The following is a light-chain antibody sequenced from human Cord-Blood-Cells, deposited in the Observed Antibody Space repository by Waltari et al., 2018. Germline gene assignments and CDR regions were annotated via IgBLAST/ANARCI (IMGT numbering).Light chain of an antibody. V-gene: IGKV1-33*01. J-gene: IGKJ4*01. CDR1: QDISNY. CDR3: QQYDNLPLT. Sequence: DIQMTQSPSSLSASVGDRVTITCQARQDISNYLNWYQQKPGKAPKLRIYDASNLETGVPSRFSGSGSWTDFTFTISSLQPEDIATYYCQQYDNLPLTFGGGTKVEIK. CDR2: DAS.